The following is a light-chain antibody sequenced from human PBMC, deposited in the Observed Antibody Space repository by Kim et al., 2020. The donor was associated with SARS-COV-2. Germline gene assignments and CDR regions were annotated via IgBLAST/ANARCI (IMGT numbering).Light chain of an antibody. CDR2: DAS. CDR3: QQYNNRAPLT. J-gene: IGKJ4*01. V-gene: IGKV3-15*01. Sequence: SPGESAPLSCRASRGVSTNLAWYQRKPGQAPRLLIFDASTRATGIPARFSGSGSGTEFTLTISSLQSEDFAVYYCQQYNNRAPLTFGGGTKVDIK. CDR1: RGVSTN.